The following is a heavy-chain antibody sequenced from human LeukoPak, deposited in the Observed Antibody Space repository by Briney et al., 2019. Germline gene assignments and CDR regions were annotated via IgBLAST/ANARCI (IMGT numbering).Heavy chain of an antibody. CDR2: INPNGGGT. CDR3: ARKASGGCYYMDV. J-gene: IGHJ6*03. Sequence: EASVKVSCTASGYTFTGSYMHWVRQAPGQGLEWMGWINPNGGGTNYAQKFQGRVTMTRDTSISTAYMELSRLRSDDTAVYYCARKASGGCYYMDVWGKGTTVTVSS. D-gene: IGHD4-23*01. CDR1: GYTFTGSY. V-gene: IGHV1-2*02.